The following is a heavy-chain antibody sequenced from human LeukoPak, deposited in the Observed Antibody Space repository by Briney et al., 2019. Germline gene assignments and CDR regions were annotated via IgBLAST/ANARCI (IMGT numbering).Heavy chain of an antibody. J-gene: IGHJ4*02. V-gene: IGHV3-23*01. CDR1: GFTFSNCG. D-gene: IGHD6-19*01. CDR3: AKEKYSSGFFDF. Sequence: GGSLRLSCATSGFTFSNCGMSWVRQAPGKGLQWLSVIGGDGTTYYADSVKGRFTISRDNSKNTLYLQMNSLRAEDAAIYFCAKEKYSSGFFDFWGQGSLVTVSS. CDR2: IGGDGTT.